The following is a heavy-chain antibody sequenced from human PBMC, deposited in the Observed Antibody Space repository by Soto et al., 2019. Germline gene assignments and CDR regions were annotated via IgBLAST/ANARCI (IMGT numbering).Heavy chain of an antibody. Sequence: ASVKVSCKASGYTFTSYAMHWVRQAPGQRLEWMGWTNAGNGNTKYSQKFQGRVTITRDTSTSTVYMDLSSLTSEDTAVYYCAKDIAARYWGQGTLVTVSS. CDR1: GYTFTSYA. J-gene: IGHJ4*02. D-gene: IGHD6-6*01. CDR2: TNAGNGNT. CDR3: AKDIAARY. V-gene: IGHV1-3*01.